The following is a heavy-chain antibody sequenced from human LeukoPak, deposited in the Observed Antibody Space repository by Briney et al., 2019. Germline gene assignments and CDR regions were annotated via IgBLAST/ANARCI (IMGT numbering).Heavy chain of an antibody. CDR3: ARGAQVVPASVWFDP. J-gene: IGHJ5*02. Sequence: SQTLSLTCTVSGGSINSGNYYWSWIRQPAGKGLEWIGRIHTSGSTNSNPSLKSRVTISVDTSKNQFSLKLSSVAAADTAVYYCARGAQVVPASVWFDPWGQGTLVTVSS. V-gene: IGHV4-61*02. CDR1: GGSINSGNYY. D-gene: IGHD2-2*01. CDR2: IHTSGST.